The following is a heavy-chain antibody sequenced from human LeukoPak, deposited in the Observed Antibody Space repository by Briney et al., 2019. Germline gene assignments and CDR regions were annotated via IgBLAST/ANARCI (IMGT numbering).Heavy chain of an antibody. D-gene: IGHD2-8*01. J-gene: IGHJ6*03. CDR1: GGSFSSHY. CDR3: ARMKGSIVLMVYVDGYMDV. CDR2: IYYRGST. Sequence: SETLSLTCTVSGGSFSSHYWSWIRQPPGKGLEWIGYIYYRGSTNNNPSLMSRVALSVDTSKNQFSLKLSSVTAADAAVYYCARMKGSIVLMVYVDGYMDVWGKGTTVTVSS. V-gene: IGHV4-59*11.